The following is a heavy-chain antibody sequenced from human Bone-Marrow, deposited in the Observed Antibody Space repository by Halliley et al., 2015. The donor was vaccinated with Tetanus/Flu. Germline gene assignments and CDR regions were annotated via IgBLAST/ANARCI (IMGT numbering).Heavy chain of an antibody. CDR2: INHGGST. V-gene: IGHV4-34*01. CDR3: ARRFLGGFKAVDF. Sequence: GIAEINHGGSTNYNPSLKSRVTISLDASKNQFSLKGFSVTAGGMAVYYCARRFLGGFKAVDFWDKGTLVIVSS. D-gene: IGHD3-16*01. J-gene: IGHJ4*01.